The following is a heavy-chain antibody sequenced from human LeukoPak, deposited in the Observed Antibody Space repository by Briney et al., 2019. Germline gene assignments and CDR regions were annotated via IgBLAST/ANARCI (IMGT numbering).Heavy chain of an antibody. Sequence: SETLSLTCTVSGGSISSGDYSWSWIRQPPGKGLEWIGYIYYSGSTYYNPSLKSRVTISVDTSKNQFSLKLSSVTAADTAVYYCARGPPGIPTENWFDPWGQGTLVTVSS. CDR1: GGSISSGDYS. CDR2: IYYSGST. V-gene: IGHV4-30-4*02. CDR3: ARGPPGIPTENWFDP. J-gene: IGHJ5*02. D-gene: IGHD3-10*01.